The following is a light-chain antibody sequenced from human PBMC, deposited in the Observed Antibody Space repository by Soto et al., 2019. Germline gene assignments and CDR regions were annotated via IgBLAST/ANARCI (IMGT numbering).Light chain of an antibody. CDR2: GVS. J-gene: IGKJ1*01. CDR3: QHYGHSSWT. CDR1: QSVSSTL. V-gene: IGKV3-20*01. Sequence: ELVLAQSPVALSLSSGKRATLSCRASQSVSSTLLTWYQQKPGQAPRLLIYGVSSRATGIPDRFSGSGSGTDFTLTISRVEPEDFAVYFCQHYGHSSWTFGQGGRVEIK.